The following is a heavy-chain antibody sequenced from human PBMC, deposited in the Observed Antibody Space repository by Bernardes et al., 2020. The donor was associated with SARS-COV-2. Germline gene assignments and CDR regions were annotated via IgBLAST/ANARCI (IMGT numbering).Heavy chain of an antibody. V-gene: IGHV4-39*01. CDR1: GGSISSSSYL. D-gene: IGHD1-26*01. CDR2: IYYSGKT. J-gene: IGHJ4*02. CDR3: ARQIGRGSWAFDY. Sequence: SETLSLTCIVSGGSISSSSYLWGWIRQSPGKGLEWIATIYYSGKTYYNPSLQSRVTILVDTSKNQFSLKVNSVTATDTAVFHCARQIGRGSWAFDYWGQGTLVTVSS.